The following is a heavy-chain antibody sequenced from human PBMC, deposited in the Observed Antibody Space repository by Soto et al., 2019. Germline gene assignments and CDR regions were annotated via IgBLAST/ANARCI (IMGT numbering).Heavy chain of an antibody. Sequence: QLQLVQSGAEVREPGSSVKVSCKASGGTFSSYTVIWVRQAPGQGLEWMGGITPTLNRAKYAEKFQGRVTITPDESTSTGHMHLTSLRSEDTAVSFCASSYYSGSNPSTFAYWGPAKLVAASS. D-gene: IGHD1-26*01. CDR3: ASSYYSGSNPSTFAY. CDR1: GGTFSSYT. J-gene: IGHJ4*01. CDR2: ITPTLNRA. V-gene: IGHV1-69*13.